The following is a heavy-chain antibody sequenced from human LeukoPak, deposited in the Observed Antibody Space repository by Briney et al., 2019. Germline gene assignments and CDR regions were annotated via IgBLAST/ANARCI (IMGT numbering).Heavy chain of an antibody. CDR3: ARDGTTNRYNWFDS. CDR2: IKQDGSVK. Sequence: PGGSLRLSCAASGLPLSLYWMNWVRQAPGKGLEWVANIKQDGSVKHYVDSVKGRFTISRDNAKNSLYLQMNSLTGEDTALYYCARDGTTNRYNWFDSWGQGTLVIVSS. J-gene: IGHJ5*01. D-gene: IGHD2-8*01. CDR1: GLPLSLYW. V-gene: IGHV3-7*01.